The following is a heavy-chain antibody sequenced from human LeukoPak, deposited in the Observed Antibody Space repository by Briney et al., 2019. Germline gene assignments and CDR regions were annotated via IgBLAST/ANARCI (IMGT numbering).Heavy chain of an antibody. J-gene: IGHJ5*02. V-gene: IGHV4-4*02. D-gene: IGHD1-26*01. CDR3: AREGGSYYHWFDP. CDR2: ISLSGRT. Sequence: SGTLSLTCDVSGGSISRTNWWSWVRQSPGQGLEWIGEISLSGRTNYNPSLKSRVTISLDASKNQFSLKLTSVSAADTAVYYCAREGGSYYHWFDPWGQGTLVTVSS. CDR1: GGSISRTNW.